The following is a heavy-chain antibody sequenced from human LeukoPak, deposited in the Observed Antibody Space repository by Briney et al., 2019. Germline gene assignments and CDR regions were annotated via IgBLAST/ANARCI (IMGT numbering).Heavy chain of an antibody. D-gene: IGHD6-19*01. V-gene: IGHV3-30-3*01. CDR3: ARASGWTPDAEYFQH. Sequence: GGSLRFSCAASGFTFSSYAMHWVRQAPGKGLEWVAVISYDGSNKYYADSVKGRFTISRDNSKNTLYLQMNSLRAEDAAAYYCARASGWTPDAEYFQHWGQGTLVTVSS. CDR1: GFTFSSYA. CDR2: ISYDGSNK. J-gene: IGHJ1*01.